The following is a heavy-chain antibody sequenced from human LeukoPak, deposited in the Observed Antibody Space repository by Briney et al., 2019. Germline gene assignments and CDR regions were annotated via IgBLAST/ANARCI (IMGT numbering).Heavy chain of an antibody. J-gene: IGHJ4*02. V-gene: IGHV1-46*01. CDR2: INPSSGST. CDR1: GYTFTGYY. CDR3: ARGQGISPKGDYFDY. D-gene: IGHD3-3*02. Sequence: ASVKVSCKASGYTFTGYYMHWVRQAPGQGLEWMGIINPSSGSTSYAQKFQGRVTMTRDTSTSTVYMELGSLRSEDTAVYYCARGQGISPKGDYFDYWGQGTLVTVSS.